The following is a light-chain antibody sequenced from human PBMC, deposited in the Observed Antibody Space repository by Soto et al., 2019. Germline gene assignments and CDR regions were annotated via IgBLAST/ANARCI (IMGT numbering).Light chain of an antibody. CDR3: QQSYSAPFT. CDR1: QSISSY. J-gene: IGKJ4*01. V-gene: IGKV1-39*01. CDR2: AAS. Sequence: DMQMTQSPLSLSASVGDRITISCRAGQSISSYINWYQQKPGKAPNLLIYAASTLQSGVPSRFSGSGSGTDFTLTISSLHPEDFATYYCQQSYSAPFTFGGGTKVEIK.